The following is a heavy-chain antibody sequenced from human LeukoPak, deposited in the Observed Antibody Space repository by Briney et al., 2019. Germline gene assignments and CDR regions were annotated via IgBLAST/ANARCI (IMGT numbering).Heavy chain of an antibody. CDR1: GYTFTSYG. CDR3: ARGMVYDGNSDYFDY. J-gene: IGHJ4*02. CDR2: IIPIFGTA. V-gene: IGHV1-69*13. D-gene: IGHD4-23*01. Sequence: RASVKVSCKASGYTFTSYGISWVRQAPGQGLEWMGGIIPIFGTANYAQKFQGRVTITADESTSTAYMELSSLRSEDTAVYYCARGMVYDGNSDYFDYWGQGTLVTVSS.